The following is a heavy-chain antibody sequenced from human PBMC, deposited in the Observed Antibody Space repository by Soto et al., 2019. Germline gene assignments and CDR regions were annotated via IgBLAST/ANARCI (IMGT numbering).Heavy chain of an antibody. Sequence: GSGPTLVNPTETLTLTCTVSGFSLSNARMGVSWIRQPPGKALEWLAHIFSNDEKSYSTSLKSRLTISKDTSKSQVVLTMTNMDPVDTATYYCARIPTHYDILTGYYFGDNWFDPWGQGTLVTVSS. CDR2: IFSNDEK. J-gene: IGHJ5*02. CDR3: ARIPTHYDILTGYYFGDNWFDP. CDR1: GFSLSNARMG. V-gene: IGHV2-26*01. D-gene: IGHD3-9*01.